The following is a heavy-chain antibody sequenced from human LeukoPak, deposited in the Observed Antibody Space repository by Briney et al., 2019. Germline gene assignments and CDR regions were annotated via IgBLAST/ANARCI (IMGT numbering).Heavy chain of an antibody. Sequence: PGGSLRLSCAASEFSFGSYAMSWVRQAPGKGLQWVSGISGSGDSTCYADSVNGRFTISRDNSKNTLYLQMISLRAEDTAVYYCAKGGGSYFRRVTYYYYYMDVWGKGTTVTVSS. CDR2: ISGSGDST. CDR3: AKGGGSYFRRVTYYYYYMDV. CDR1: EFSFGSYA. J-gene: IGHJ6*03. V-gene: IGHV3-23*01. D-gene: IGHD1-26*01.